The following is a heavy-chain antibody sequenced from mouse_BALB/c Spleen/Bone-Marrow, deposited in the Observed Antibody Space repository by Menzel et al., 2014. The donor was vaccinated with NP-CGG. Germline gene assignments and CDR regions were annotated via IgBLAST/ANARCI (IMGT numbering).Heavy chain of an antibody. CDR3: ARGGLLRAMDY. J-gene: IGHJ4*01. CDR1: GYSFTGYF. V-gene: IGHV1-20*02. CDR2: INPYNGDT. Sequence: EVQGVESGPELVKPGASVKISCKASGYSFTGYFMNWVMQSHGKSLEWIGRINPYNGDTFYNQKFKGKATLTVDKSSSTAHMELRSLASEDAAVYYCARGGLLRAMDYWGQGTSVTVPS. D-gene: IGHD2-3*01.